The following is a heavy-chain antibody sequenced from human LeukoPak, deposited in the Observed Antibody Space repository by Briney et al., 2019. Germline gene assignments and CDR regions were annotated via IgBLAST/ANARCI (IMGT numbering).Heavy chain of an antibody. D-gene: IGHD6-13*01. Sequence: ASVTVSFNSSVYTFTSYGINWVWQAKAQGMELMGLMNPNSSKTSYAHTFQGRVTMTRNNPINKPYIVLSSLRSADEAVYYCSRGRSRSWYKREVTTDYWGEGTLVIVSS. J-gene: IGHJ4*02. CDR3: SRGRSRSWYKREVTTDY. CDR1: VYTFTSYG. CDR2: MNPNSSKT. V-gene: IGHV1-8*01.